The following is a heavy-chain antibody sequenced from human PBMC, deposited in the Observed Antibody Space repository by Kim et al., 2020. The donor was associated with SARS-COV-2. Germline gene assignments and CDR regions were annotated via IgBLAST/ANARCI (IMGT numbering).Heavy chain of an antibody. J-gene: IGHJ1*01. D-gene: IGHD3-9*01. CDR1: GFSFASYY. CDR2: IFPDATST. CDR3: VRGGGGASGLLFEW. Sequence: GGSLRLSCAASGFSFASYYMSWVRQAPGRGLEWVANIFPDATSTIYMNSVRGRFTVSRDNAKNSLFLQMSSLRAEDTAVYYCVRGGGGASGLLFEWWGQGVLVTVSS. V-gene: IGHV3-7*04.